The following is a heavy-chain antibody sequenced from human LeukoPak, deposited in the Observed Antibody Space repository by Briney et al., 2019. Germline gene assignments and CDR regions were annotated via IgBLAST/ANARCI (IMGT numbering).Heavy chain of an antibody. J-gene: IGHJ6*03. CDR3: AGEVEVVAAIRYHYYYYMDV. CDR1: GGSISDYY. Sequence: SETLSLTCTVSGGSISDYYWSWIRQPPGKGLEWIGHIFTSGGTNYSPSLKSRVTISLDTSKNQFSLKLSSVTAADTAVYYCAGEVEVVAAIRYHYYYYMDVWGKGTTVTVSS. D-gene: IGHD2-15*01. V-gene: IGHV4-4*09. CDR2: IFTSGGT.